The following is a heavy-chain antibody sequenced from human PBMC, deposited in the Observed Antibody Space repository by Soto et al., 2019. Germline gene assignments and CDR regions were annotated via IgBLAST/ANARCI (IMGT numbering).Heavy chain of an antibody. Sequence: ASVKVSCKASGYTFTSYAMHWVRQAPGQRLEWMGWINAGNGNTKYSQKFQGRVTITRDTSASTAYMELSSLRSEDTAVYYCARESLYSGNYLTYYYYYGMDVWGQGTTVTVSS. D-gene: IGHD1-26*01. CDR1: GYTFTSYA. V-gene: IGHV1-3*01. CDR2: INAGNGNT. J-gene: IGHJ6*02. CDR3: ARESLYSGNYLTYYYYYGMDV.